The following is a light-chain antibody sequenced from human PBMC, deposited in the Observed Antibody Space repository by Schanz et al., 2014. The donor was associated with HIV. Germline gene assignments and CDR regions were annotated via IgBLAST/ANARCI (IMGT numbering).Light chain of an antibody. CDR2: DAS. CDR3: QQYFTWWS. V-gene: IGKV3D-20*02. Sequence: EIVLTQSPATLSLSPGERATLSCRASQSVSDNYLAWYQQRPGQAPRLLIYDASSRATGIPDRFSGSGSGTDFTLTIRSLQPEDFAFYYCQQYFTWWSFGQGTKLEIK. J-gene: IGKJ1*01. CDR1: QSVSDNY.